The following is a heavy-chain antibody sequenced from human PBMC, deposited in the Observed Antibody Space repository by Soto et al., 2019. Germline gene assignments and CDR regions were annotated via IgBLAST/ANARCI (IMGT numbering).Heavy chain of an antibody. CDR1: GGSFSGYI. J-gene: IGHJ4*02. D-gene: IGHD3-10*01. Sequence: QVQIHQWGAGVLKPSETLSLTCAVSGGSFSGYIWTWIRQTPGKGLQWIGQINHSGSAVYNPSLMTRVTISIMSTNQFSLEMSSVTAADTAVYYCARGLSTGSPYSGGWYYFDSWGQGATVTVS. CDR3: ARGLSTGSPYSGGWYYFDS. CDR2: INHSGSA. V-gene: IGHV4-34*01.